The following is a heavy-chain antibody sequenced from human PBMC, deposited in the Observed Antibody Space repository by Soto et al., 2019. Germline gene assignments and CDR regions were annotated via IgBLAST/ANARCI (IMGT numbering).Heavy chain of an antibody. CDR1: GYTFSSYA. J-gene: IGHJ4*02. CDR2: INAGNGNT. D-gene: IGHD5-12*01. Sequence: QVQLVQSGAEEKKPGASVKVSCKASGYTFSSYAMDWERQAPGQRLEWMGWINAGNGNTKYSQKFQGRVTISRDTSASTAYMELSSLRSEDTAVYYCASDLGWLQFDYWGQGTLVTVSS. V-gene: IGHV1-3*05. CDR3: ASDLGWLQFDY.